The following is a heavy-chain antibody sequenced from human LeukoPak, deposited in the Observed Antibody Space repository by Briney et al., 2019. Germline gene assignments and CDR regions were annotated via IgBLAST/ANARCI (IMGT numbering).Heavy chain of an antibody. CDR3: AKHVWTSVWFFDY. J-gene: IGHJ4*02. Sequence: GGSLRLSCAASGFTFNTYTMAWVRRAPGMGLEWVSGIGSRANTYYADSVKGRFTISRDNSGNTLNLQMDSLKAEDTAVYYCAKHVWTSVWFFDYWGQGTLVTVSS. CDR1: GFTFNTYT. V-gene: IGHV3-23*01. CDR2: IGSRANT. D-gene: IGHD6-19*01.